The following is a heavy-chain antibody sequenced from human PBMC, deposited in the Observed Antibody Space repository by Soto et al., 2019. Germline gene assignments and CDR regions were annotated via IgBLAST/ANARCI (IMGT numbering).Heavy chain of an antibody. V-gene: IGHV1-18*01. J-gene: IGHJ5*02. CDR3: ARDYTSTREDGFDP. CDR2: ISTWSGDT. D-gene: IGHD2-8*01. CDR1: GYTFSSHG. Sequence: QVQLVQSGAEVKKPGASVKVSCKPSGYTFSSHGLSWVRQAPGQGLEWLGWISTWSGDTNYAQKFQGSVTMTIDRGTSTAYMAVKSLRSDDTAVYYCARDYTSTREDGFDPWGQATLVTVSS.